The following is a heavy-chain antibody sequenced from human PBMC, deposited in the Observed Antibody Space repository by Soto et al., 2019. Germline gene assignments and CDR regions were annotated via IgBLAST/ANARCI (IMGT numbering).Heavy chain of an antibody. Sequence: LSLTCTVSGGSIRSDGYYWSWIRQPPGKGLEWIGYIYYNGRTDYNPSLKSRVFISIDTSKNHFSLNLNSVSAADTAVYYCARDRSNSPDYFDIWGPGTLVTVSS. CDR2: IYYNGRT. D-gene: IGHD6-6*01. J-gene: IGHJ4*02. V-gene: IGHV4-30-4*01. CDR3: ARDRSNSPDYFDI. CDR1: GGSIRSDGYY.